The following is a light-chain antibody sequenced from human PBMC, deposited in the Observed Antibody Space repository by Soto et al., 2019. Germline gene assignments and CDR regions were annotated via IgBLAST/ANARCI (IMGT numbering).Light chain of an antibody. CDR3: QQYATSPFT. CDR2: GAS. Sequence: EMVVTKAPGTPYFSPGERATLSCRVIQSVGSSYLAWYHQKPGQAPRVLIYGASSRATGIPDRFSGSGSGTDFTLTISRQEPEGFAVYYCQQYATSPFTFGHGDKGAIK. CDR1: QSVGSSY. J-gene: IGKJ3*01. V-gene: IGKV3-20*01.